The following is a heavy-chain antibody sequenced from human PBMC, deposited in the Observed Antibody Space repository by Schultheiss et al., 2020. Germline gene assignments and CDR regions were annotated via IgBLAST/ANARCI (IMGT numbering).Heavy chain of an antibody. CDR3: ARGFGADVPAPPNFDY. CDR2: ISSSSSYI. D-gene: IGHD2-2*01. CDR1: GFTFSSYS. J-gene: IGHJ4*02. Sequence: GGSLRLSCAASGFTFSSYSMNWVRQAPGKGLEWVSSISSSSSYIYYADSVKGRFTISRDNAKNSLYLQMNSLRAGDTAVYYCARGFGADVPAPPNFDYWGQGTLVTVSS. V-gene: IGHV3-21*01.